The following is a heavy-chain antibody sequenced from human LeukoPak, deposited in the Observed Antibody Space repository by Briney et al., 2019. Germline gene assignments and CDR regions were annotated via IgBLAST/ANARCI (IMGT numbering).Heavy chain of an antibody. Sequence: GGSLRLSCAASDFTVSNMYMTWVRQAPGKGLEWVSLIYSDGRTDYADSVKGRYIISKNTVYLQMNSLRVEDTAVYYCVRGLFLSGYLDAFDIWGQGTVVTVSS. D-gene: IGHD3-22*01. CDR1: DFTVSNMY. J-gene: IGHJ3*02. CDR2: IYSDGRT. CDR3: VRGLFLSGYLDAFDI. V-gene: IGHV3-53*01.